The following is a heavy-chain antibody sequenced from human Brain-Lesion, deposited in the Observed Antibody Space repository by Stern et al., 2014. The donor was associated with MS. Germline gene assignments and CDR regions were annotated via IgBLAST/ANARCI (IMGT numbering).Heavy chain of an antibody. V-gene: IGHV3-7*01. CDR1: GFSFSSYW. CDR2: IKQDGSET. D-gene: IGHD2-8*02. J-gene: IGHJ6*02. CDR3: ARDCGGGNCAGARGYSYYYGLDV. Sequence: EVQLVQSGGGLVQPGGSQRLSCAASGFSFSSYWMTWVRQAPGRGPEWVANIKQDGSETNYGDSVKGRFTISRDNAKNSLYLQMHSLRDEDTAVYYCARDCGGGNCAGARGYSYYYGLDVWGQGTTVTVSS.